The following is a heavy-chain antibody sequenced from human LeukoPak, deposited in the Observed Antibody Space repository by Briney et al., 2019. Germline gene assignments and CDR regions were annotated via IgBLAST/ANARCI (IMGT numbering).Heavy chain of an antibody. Sequence: GGSRRLSCAASGFTFSSYWMSWVRQAPGKGLEWVANIKQVGSEKYYVDSVKGRFTISRDNAKNSLYLQMNSLRAEDKAVYSCAREEGAPIAAANIWGLGTKVTVSS. CDR2: IKQVGSEK. CDR1: GFTFSSYW. J-gene: IGHJ3*02. D-gene: IGHD6-13*01. V-gene: IGHV3-7*01. CDR3: AREEGAPIAAANI.